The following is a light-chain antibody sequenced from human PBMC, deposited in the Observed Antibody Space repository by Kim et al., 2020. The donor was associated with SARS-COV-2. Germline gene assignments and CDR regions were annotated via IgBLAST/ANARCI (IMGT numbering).Light chain of an antibody. CDR1: QSVSSNF. J-gene: IGKJ2*03. CDR2: GAS. Sequence: ATLSCRASQSVSSNFLACYQQKPDQAQKPDQAPRLLMYGASIRATGIPDRFSGSGSGTDFTLTISRLEPEDFAVYYCQQYGSSPRSFGQGTKLEI. CDR3: QQYGSSPRS. V-gene: IGKV3-20*01.